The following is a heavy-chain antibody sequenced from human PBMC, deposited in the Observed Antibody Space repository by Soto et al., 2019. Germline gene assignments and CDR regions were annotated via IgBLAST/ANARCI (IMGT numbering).Heavy chain of an antibody. V-gene: IGHV4-30-4*01. CDR2: IYYSGST. J-gene: IGHJ5*02. CDR3: ARERRVTMVRGVIPRGWFDP. CDR1: GGSISSGDYY. D-gene: IGHD3-10*01. Sequence: SETLSLTCTVSGGSISSGDYYWSWIRQPPGKGLEWIGYIYYSGSTYYNPSLKSRVTISVDTSKNQFSLKLSSVTAADTAVYYRARERRVTMVRGVIPRGWFDPWGQGTLVTVSS.